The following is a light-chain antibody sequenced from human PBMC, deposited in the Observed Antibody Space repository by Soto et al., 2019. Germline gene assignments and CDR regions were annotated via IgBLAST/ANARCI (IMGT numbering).Light chain of an antibody. J-gene: IGKJ4*01. CDR3: QQSGKSFPLT. Sequence: EIVLTQSPGTLSSSPGERATLSCRASQSVSSNYLAWYQQKPGQAPKLLIYGASSRATGIPDRFSGSGSGTDFILTISRLEPEDFAMYYCQQSGKSFPLTFGGGTKLEI. V-gene: IGKV3-20*01. CDR1: QSVSSNY. CDR2: GAS.